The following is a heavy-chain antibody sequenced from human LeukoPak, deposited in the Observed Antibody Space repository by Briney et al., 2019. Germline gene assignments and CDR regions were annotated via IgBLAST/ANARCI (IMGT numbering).Heavy chain of an antibody. CDR3: AGGRAIDY. V-gene: IGHV4-34*01. CDR1: GGSFSGYY. Sequence: SETLSLTCAVYGGSFSGYYWSWIRQPPGKGLEWIGEINHSGGTNYNPSLKSRVTISVDTSKNQFSLKLSSVTAADTAVYYCAGGRAIDYWGQGTLVTVSS. CDR2: INHSGGT. J-gene: IGHJ4*02.